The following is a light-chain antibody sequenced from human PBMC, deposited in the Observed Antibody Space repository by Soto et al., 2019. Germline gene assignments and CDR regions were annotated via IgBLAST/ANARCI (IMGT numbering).Light chain of an antibody. CDR1: SSDVGGYNY. J-gene: IGLJ1*01. Sequence: QSGLTQPPSASGSPVQSVTISCTGTSSDVGGYNYVSWYQQYPGKAPKLMIYEVSKRPSGVPDRFSGSKSGNSASLTVSGLQAEDEADYYCSSYAGSNEGVFGTGTKVPVL. V-gene: IGLV2-8*01. CDR3: SSYAGSNEGV. CDR2: EVS.